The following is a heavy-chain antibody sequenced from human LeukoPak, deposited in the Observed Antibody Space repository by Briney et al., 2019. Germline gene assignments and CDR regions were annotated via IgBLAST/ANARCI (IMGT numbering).Heavy chain of an antibody. V-gene: IGHV3-23*01. CDR2: ISGSGDTT. Sequence: PGGSLRLSCGVSGFTFSSYAMTWVRQAPGKGLEWVSYISGSGDTTFYADSAQGRFTVSRDNSKNILYLQMNSLRVDDTAVYYCAKIITFGGEGYWGQGTLVTVSS. CDR1: GFTFSSYA. D-gene: IGHD3-16*01. J-gene: IGHJ4*02. CDR3: AKIITFGGEGY.